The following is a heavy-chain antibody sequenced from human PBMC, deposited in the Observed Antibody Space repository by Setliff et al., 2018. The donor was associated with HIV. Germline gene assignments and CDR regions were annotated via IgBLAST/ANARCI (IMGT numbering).Heavy chain of an antibody. J-gene: IGHJ5*02. CDR1: GYTFTGYY. Sequence: ASVKVSCKASGYTFTGYYIHWVRQAPGQGLEWMGWISPNSGGTNYAQKFPGRVTMTRDTSTSTAYLELSGLTSDDTAVYYCARDGNYYGSVIGDPWGQAPLVTVSS. V-gene: IGHV1-2*02. CDR2: ISPNSGGT. D-gene: IGHD3-10*01. CDR3: ARDGNYYGSVIGDP.